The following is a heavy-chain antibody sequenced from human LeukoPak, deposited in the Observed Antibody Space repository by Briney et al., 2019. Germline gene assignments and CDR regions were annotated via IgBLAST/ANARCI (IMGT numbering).Heavy chain of an antibody. J-gene: IGHJ4*02. CDR3: ARRDDSGYDSDFDY. D-gene: IGHD5-12*01. CDR1: GGTFSSYA. V-gene: IGHV1-69*06. CDR2: IIPIFGTA. Sequence: SVKVSCKASGGTFSSYAISWVRQAPGQGLEWMGGIIPIFGTANYAQKFQGRVTITADKSTSTAYMELSSLRSEDTAVYYCARRDDSGYDSDFDYWGQGTLVTVSS.